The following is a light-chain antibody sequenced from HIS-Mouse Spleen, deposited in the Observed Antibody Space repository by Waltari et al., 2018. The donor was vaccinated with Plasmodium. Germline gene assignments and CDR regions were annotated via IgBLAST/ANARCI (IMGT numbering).Light chain of an antibody. V-gene: IGKV2-28*01. Sequence: DIVMTQSPLSLPVTPGEPVSIPCSSRQSLLHSHAHNYLNWYLQKPGQSPQLLIYLGSNRASGVPDRFSGSGSGTDFTLKISRVVAEDVGVYYCMQALQTPWTFGQGTKVEIK. J-gene: IGKJ1*01. CDR1: QSLLHSHAHNY. CDR3: MQALQTPWT. CDR2: LGS.